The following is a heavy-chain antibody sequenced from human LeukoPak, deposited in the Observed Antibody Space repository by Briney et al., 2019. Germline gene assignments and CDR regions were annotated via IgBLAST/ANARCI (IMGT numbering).Heavy chain of an antibody. J-gene: IGHJ4*02. D-gene: IGHD3-22*01. CDR3: ARTQYYYDSSGYYFFDY. CDR1: GFSLSTSGMR. CDR2: IDWDDDK. V-gene: IGHV2-70*04. Sequence: SGPALVKPTQTLTLTCTFSGFSLSTSGMRVSWIRQPPGKALEWPARIDWDDDKFYSTSLKTRLTISKDTSKNRVVLTMTNMDPVDTATYYCARTQYYYDSSGYYFFDYWGQGTLVTVSS.